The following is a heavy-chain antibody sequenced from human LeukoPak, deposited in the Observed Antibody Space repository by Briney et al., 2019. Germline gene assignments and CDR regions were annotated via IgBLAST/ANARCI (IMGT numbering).Heavy chain of an antibody. D-gene: IGHD3-10*01. CDR3: ARGPYYPYYYGMDV. J-gene: IGHJ6*02. CDR1: GGPISSYY. CDR2: IYYSGST. V-gene: IGHV4-59*13. Sequence: SETLSLTCTVSGGPISSYYWSWIRQPPGRGLVWIGYIYYSGSTNYNPSLKSRVTISVDTSKNQFSLKLSSVTAADTAVYYCARGPYYPYYYGMDVWGQGTTVTVSS.